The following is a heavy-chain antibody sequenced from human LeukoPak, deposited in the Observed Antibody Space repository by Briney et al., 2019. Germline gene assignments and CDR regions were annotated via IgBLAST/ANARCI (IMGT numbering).Heavy chain of an antibody. CDR1: GFAFSVYE. J-gene: IGHJ4*02. V-gene: IGHV3-48*03. CDR2: ISSSGGTR. Sequence: GGSLRLSCAASGFAFSVYEMYWVRQAPGKGLEWVSYISSSGGTRYYADSVKGRFTISRDNAKNSLYLQMNSLRAEDTAVYYCATLTVASSFDYWGQGTLVTVSS. CDR3: ATLTVASSFDY. D-gene: IGHD6-19*01.